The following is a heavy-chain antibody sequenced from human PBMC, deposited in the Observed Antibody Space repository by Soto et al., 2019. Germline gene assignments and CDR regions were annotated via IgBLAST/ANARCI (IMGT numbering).Heavy chain of an antibody. J-gene: IGHJ6*02. V-gene: IGHV3-48*02. Sequence: GGSLRLSCEASGFTFSSYSMNWVRQAPGTGLEWVAYISSISSPIYYADSVKGRFTLSRDNAKNSLYLQMNSLRDEDTAVYYCARGCGGGCFSAYGMDVWGQGTTVTVSS. D-gene: IGHD2-15*01. CDR3: ARGCGGGCFSAYGMDV. CDR2: ISSISSPI. CDR1: GFTFSSYS.